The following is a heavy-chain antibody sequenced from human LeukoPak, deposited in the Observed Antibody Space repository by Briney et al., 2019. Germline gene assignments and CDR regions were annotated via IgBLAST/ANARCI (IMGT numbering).Heavy chain of an antibody. D-gene: IGHD6-19*01. CDR3: AASGHSSGWYVFYY. Sequence: SETLSLTCTVSGGSISSYYWSWIRQPPGKGLEWIGYIYYSGSTNYNPSLKSRVTISVDTSKNQFSLKLSSVTAADTAVYYCAASGHSSGWYVFYYWGQGTLVTVSS. CDR2: IYYSGST. V-gene: IGHV4-59*12. CDR1: GGSISSYY. J-gene: IGHJ4*02.